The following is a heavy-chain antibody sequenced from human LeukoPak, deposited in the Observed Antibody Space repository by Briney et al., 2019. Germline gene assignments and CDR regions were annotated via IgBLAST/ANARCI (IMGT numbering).Heavy chain of an antibody. V-gene: IGHV3-7*05. CDR2: IKEDGSAK. CDR1: GFIFSTYW. CDR3: VMDMDV. J-gene: IGHJ6*02. Sequence: GGSLRLSCAASGFIFSTYWMNWVRQAPGKGLEWVANIKEDGSAKYYVDSVKGRFTISRNNARNLLYLQMNSLRAEDTAVYYCVMDMDVWGQGTTVTVSS.